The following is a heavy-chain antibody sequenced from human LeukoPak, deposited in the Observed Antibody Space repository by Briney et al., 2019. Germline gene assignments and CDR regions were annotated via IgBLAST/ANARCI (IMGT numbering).Heavy chain of an antibody. CDR3: ARDPRWLTPDCNSIGCYVNSFDP. D-gene: IGHD2-2*01. Sequence: SETLSLTSAVSGYSISSGFLWGWIRQPPGKGLEWIGSIYRSGNTYYNPSLKSRIAMSVDTSKNQFSLKLSSVTAADTAVYYCARDPRWLTPDCNSIGCYVNSFDPWGQGTLVTVSS. CDR2: IYRSGNT. V-gene: IGHV4-38-2*02. CDR1: GYSISSGFL. J-gene: IGHJ5*02.